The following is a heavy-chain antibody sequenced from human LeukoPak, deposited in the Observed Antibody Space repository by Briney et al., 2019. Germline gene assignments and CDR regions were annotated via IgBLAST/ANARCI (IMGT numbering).Heavy chain of an antibody. V-gene: IGHV3-30-3*01. CDR2: ISYDGSTT. CDR1: AFTFSSYA. Sequence: GGSLRLSCAASAFTFSSYAMNWVRQAPGKGLEWVAVISYDGSTTYYADSVKGRFTISRDNSKNTLYLQMNSLRAEDTAVYYCAKGDSSSRYRTWFDYWGQGTLVTVSS. CDR3: AKGDSSSRYRTWFDY. D-gene: IGHD6-13*01. J-gene: IGHJ4*02.